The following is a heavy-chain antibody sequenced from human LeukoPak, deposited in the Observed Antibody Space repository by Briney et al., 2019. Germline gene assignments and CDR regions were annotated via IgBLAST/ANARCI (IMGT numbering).Heavy chain of an antibody. Sequence: PGGSLRLSCAASGFTFSNYAMSWVRQTPGKGLECVSVVTGSGGDTYYTGSVNGRFTISRDNSKNTLYLQMNSLRAEDTAVYYCARDCTNGVCYGTDFDYWGQGTLVTVSS. J-gene: IGHJ4*02. CDR3: ARDCTNGVCYGTDFDY. CDR1: GFTFSNYA. D-gene: IGHD2-8*01. V-gene: IGHV3-23*01. CDR2: VTGSGGDT.